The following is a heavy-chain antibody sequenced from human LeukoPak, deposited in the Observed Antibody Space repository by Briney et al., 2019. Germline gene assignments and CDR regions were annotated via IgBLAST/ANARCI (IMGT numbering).Heavy chain of an antibody. CDR1: GGSISSYY. CDR3: ARGGRYDFWSGLEDWYFDL. CDR2: IYYSGST. Sequence: SETLSLTCTVSGGSISSYYWSWIRQPPGKGLEWIGYIYYSGSTNYNPSLKSRVTISVDTSKNQFSLKLSSVTAADTAVYYCARGGRYDFWSGLEDWYFDLWGRGTLVTVSS. D-gene: IGHD3-3*01. V-gene: IGHV4-59*01. J-gene: IGHJ2*01.